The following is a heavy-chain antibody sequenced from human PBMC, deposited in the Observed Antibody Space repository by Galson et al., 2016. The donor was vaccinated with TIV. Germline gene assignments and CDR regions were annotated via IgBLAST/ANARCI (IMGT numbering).Heavy chain of an antibody. CDR2: IRYDDLTT. CDR3: STDRLWKDVWDGFGF. CDR1: GFSFSHYG. Sequence: SLRLACATSGFSFSHYGMHWVRQAPGKGLEWLAVIRYDDLTTFYADSVKDRFFISRADSRRTLYLDITSLPIDDPALYYCSTDRLWKDVWDGFGFWGQGTMVTVS. J-gene: IGHJ3*01. V-gene: IGHV3-33*01. D-gene: IGHD1-1*01.